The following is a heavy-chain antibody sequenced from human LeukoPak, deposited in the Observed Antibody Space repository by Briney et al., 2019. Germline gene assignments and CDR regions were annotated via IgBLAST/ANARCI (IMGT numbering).Heavy chain of an antibody. CDR1: GYTFTGYY. V-gene: IGHV1-46*01. CDR3: ARGGGEAPAVFQH. D-gene: IGHD3-16*01. J-gene: IGHJ1*01. CDR2: INPSGGST. Sequence: ASVKVSCKASGYTFTGYYMHWVRQAPGQGLEWMGIINPSGGSTSYAQKFQGRVTMTRDMSTSTVYMELSSLRSEDTAVYYCARGGGEAPAVFQHWGQGTLVTVSS.